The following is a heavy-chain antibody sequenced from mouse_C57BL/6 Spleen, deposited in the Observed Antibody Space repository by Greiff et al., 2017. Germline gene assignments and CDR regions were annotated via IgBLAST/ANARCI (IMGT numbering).Heavy chain of an antibody. CDR1: GFTFSDYG. V-gene: IGHV5-17*01. CDR3: ARDNFYAMDY. CDR2: ISSGSSTI. J-gene: IGHJ4*01. Sequence: DVHLVESGGGLVKPGGSLKLSCAASGFTFSDYGMHWVRQAPEKGLEWVAYISSGSSTIYYADPVKGRFTISRDNAKNNLFLQMTMLMSEDTAMYYCARDNFYAMDYWGQGTSVTVSS.